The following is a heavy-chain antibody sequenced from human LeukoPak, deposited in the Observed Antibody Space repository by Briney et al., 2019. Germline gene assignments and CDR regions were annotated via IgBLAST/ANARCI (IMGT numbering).Heavy chain of an antibody. CDR1: GGSFSGYY. Sequence: SETLSLTCAVYGGSFSGYYWSWIRQPPGKGLEWIGEINHSGSTNYNPSLKSRVTISVDTSKNQFSLKLSSVTAADTAVYYCARGYSTPSWFDPWGQGTLVTVSS. J-gene: IGHJ5*02. D-gene: IGHD1-26*01. CDR3: ARGYSTPSWFDP. V-gene: IGHV4-34*01. CDR2: INHSGST.